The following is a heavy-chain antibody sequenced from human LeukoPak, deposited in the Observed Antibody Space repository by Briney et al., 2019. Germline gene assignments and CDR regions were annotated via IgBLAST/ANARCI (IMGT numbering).Heavy chain of an antibody. D-gene: IGHD6-13*01. CDR3: ARRTIAAAGYYYFDY. V-gene: IGHV3-7*04. CDR2: IKQDGSEK. Sequence: GGSLRLSCAASGFTFSSYWMSWVRQAPGKGLEGVANIKQDGSEKYYVDSVKGRFTISRDNAKNSLYLQMNSLRAEDTAVYYCARRTIAAAGYYYFDYWGQGTQVTVSS. CDR1: GFTFSSYW. J-gene: IGHJ4*02.